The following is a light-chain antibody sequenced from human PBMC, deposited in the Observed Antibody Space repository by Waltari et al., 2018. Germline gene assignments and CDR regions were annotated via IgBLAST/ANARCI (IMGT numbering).Light chain of an antibody. CDR2: AAS. J-gene: IGKJ2*01. CDR1: QGIGTY. V-gene: IGKV1-17*01. CDR3: LHYNGPPYN. Sequence: DIQMTQSPSSLSASAGDTVTITCRASQGIGTYLNWYQQKPGKTPKRLIFAASSLESGVPSRFTGSGSGTDFTLTISSLQPEDFATYYCLHYNGPPYNFGQGTKVEIK.